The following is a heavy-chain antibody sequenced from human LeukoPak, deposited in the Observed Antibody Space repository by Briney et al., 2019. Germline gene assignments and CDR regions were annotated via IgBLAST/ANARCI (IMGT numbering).Heavy chain of an antibody. CDR3: ASRWGRFDY. Sequence: SETLSLTCAVYGGSFSGYYWSWIRQPPGKGLEWIGEIDHSGSTNYNPSLKSRVTISVDTSKNQFSLKLSSVTAADTAVYYCASRWGRFDYRGQGTLVTVSS. D-gene: IGHD7-27*01. CDR1: GGSFSGYY. CDR2: IDHSGST. V-gene: IGHV4-34*01. J-gene: IGHJ4*02.